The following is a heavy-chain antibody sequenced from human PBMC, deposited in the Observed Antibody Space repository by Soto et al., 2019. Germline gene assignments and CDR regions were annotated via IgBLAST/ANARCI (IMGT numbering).Heavy chain of an antibody. J-gene: IGHJ4*02. CDR2: IYHSGST. CDR3: ARDREYCSSTRCYWNFDF. D-gene: IGHD2-2*01. V-gene: IGHV4-61*08. Sequence: SETLSLTCAVSGGSVSSEGYYWSWIRQPPGKGLEWIGYIYHSGSTNYNPSPESRVTLSVDTSKNQFSLKLSSVTAADTAVYYCARDREYCSSTRCYWNFDFWGQGILVT. CDR1: GGSVSSEGYY.